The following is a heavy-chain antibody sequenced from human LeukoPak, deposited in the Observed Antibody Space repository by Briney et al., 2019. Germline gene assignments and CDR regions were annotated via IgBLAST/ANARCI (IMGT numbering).Heavy chain of an antibody. Sequence: SETLSLTCTVSGGSLSSYYWSWIRQPPGKGLEWIGYIYYSGSTNYNPSLKSRVTISVDTSKNQFSLKLSSVTAADTAVYYCARRVPLGAFDIWGQGTMVTVSS. CDR3: ARRVPLGAFDI. CDR2: IYYSGST. CDR1: GGSLSSYY. V-gene: IGHV4-59*08. D-gene: IGHD1-1*01. J-gene: IGHJ3*02.